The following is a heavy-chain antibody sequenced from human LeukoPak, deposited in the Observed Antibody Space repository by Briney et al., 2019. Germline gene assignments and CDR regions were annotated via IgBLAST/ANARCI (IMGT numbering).Heavy chain of an antibody. V-gene: IGHV3-30*04. CDR2: ISYDGSNK. J-gene: IGHJ4*02. CDR3: AKAAGVGAKRGYFDY. D-gene: IGHD1-26*01. CDR1: GFTFSSYA. Sequence: GGSLRLSCAASGFTFSSYAMHWVRQAPGKGLEWVAVISYDGSNKYYADSVKGRFTISRDNSKNTLYLQMNSLRAEDTALYYCAKAAGVGAKRGYFDYWGQGTLVTVSS.